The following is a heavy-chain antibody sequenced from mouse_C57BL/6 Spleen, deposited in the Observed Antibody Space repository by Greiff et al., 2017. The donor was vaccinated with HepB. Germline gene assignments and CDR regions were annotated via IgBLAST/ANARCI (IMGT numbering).Heavy chain of an antibody. CDR3: APGGTAQAPFAY. Sequence: QVQLKQPGAELVRPGTSVKLSCKASGYTFTSYWMHWVKQRPGQGLEWIGVIDPSDSYTNYNQKFKGKATLTVDTSSSTAYMQLSSLTSEDSAVYYCAPGGTAQAPFAYWGQGTLVTVSA. J-gene: IGHJ3*01. V-gene: IGHV1-59*01. CDR1: GYTFTSYW. D-gene: IGHD3-2*02. CDR2: IDPSDSYT.